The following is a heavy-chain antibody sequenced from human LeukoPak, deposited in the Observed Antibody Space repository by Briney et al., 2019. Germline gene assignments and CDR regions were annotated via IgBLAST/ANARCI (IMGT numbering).Heavy chain of an antibody. CDR2: IKQDGSEK. Sequence: GGSLRLSCAASGFIFRNYWMNWVRQAPGKGLEWVANIKQDGSEKYYMDSVKGRFTTSRDNAKNSLYVQMNGLRAEDTAVYYCARGVSGSYDYWGQGTLVTVSS. D-gene: IGHD1-26*01. J-gene: IGHJ4*02. CDR1: GFIFRNYW. V-gene: IGHV3-7*05. CDR3: ARGVSGSYDY.